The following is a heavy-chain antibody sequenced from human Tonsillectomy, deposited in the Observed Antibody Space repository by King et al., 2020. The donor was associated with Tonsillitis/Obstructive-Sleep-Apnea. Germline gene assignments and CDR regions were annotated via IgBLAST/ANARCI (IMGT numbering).Heavy chain of an antibody. CDR1: GYTFTSYH. Sequence: VQLVESGAEVKKPGASVKVSCKAFGYTFTSYHMHWVRQAPGQGLEWMGIVFSSGGSTRYAQKFQGRVTMTRDTSTNTVLMELSSLTSDDTAVYYCVREVPDAMWFDPWGQGTLVTVSS. V-gene: IGHV1-46*01. J-gene: IGHJ5*02. CDR2: VFSSGGST. D-gene: IGHD2-2*01. CDR3: VREVPDAMWFDP.